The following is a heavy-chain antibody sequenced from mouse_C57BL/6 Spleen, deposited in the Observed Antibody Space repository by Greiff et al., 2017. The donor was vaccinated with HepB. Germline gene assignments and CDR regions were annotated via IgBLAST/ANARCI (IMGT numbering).Heavy chain of an antibody. CDR3: ARRGGNYLDY. J-gene: IGHJ2*01. CDR2: IDPSDSET. V-gene: IGHV1-52*01. D-gene: IGHD1-1*02. CDR1: GYTFTSYW. Sequence: QVQLQQPGAELVRPGSSVKLSCKASGYTFTSYWMHWVKQRPIQGLEWIGNIDPSDSETHYNQKFKDKATLTVDKSSSTAYMQLSSLTSEDSAVYYCARRGGNYLDYGGQGTTLTVSS.